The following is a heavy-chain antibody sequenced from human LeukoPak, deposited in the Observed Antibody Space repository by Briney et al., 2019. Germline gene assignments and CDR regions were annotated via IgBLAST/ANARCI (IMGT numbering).Heavy chain of an antibody. CDR2: IWYDGSKK. V-gene: IGHV3-33*03. D-gene: IGHD4-23*01. CDR3: AKDRYTYGNNGH. CDR1: GFTFSSYG. J-gene: IGHJ4*02. Sequence: GGSLRLSCAASGFTFSSYGMHWVRQAPGKGLEWVAVIWYDGSKKYYADSVKGRFTISRDNSKTTLYLQMNSLRAEDTAVYYCAKDRYTYGNNGHWGQGTLVTVSS.